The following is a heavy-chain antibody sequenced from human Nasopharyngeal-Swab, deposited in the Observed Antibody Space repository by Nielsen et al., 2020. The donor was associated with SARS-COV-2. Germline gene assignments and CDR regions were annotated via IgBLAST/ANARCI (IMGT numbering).Heavy chain of an antibody. CDR2: IYYSGST. J-gene: IGHJ4*02. Sequence: SETLSLTCTVSGGSISSSSYYWVWIRQPPGKGLEWIGSIYYSGSTNYNPSLKSRVTISVDSSKNQFSLKLSSVTAADTAVYYCARGKAVTYDYWGQGTLVTVSS. CDR1: GGSISSSSYY. CDR3: ARGKAVTYDY. D-gene: IGHD4-17*01. V-gene: IGHV4-39*07.